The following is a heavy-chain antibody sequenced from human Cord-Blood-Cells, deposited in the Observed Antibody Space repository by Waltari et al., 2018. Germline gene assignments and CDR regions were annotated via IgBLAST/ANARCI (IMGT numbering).Heavy chain of an antibody. CDR1: GYTFTGYY. D-gene: IGHD2-2*01. V-gene: IGHV1-2*02. CDR2: INPNSGGT. J-gene: IGHJ3*02. CDR3: ARDGCSSTSCYAFDI. Sequence: QVQLVQSGAEVKKPGASVKVSCKASGYTFTGYYMHWVRQAPGQGLEWMGWINPNSGGTNYAQKCQGRVTMTRDTAISTAYMELSRLRSDDTAVYYCARDGCSSTSCYAFDIWGQGTMVTVSS.